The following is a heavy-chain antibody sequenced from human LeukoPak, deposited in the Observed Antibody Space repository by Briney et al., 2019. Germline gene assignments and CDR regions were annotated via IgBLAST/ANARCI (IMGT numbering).Heavy chain of an antibody. CDR2: IVVGSGNT. CDR1: GFTFTSSA. CDR3: AAGIRSGWVPPAIDY. D-gene: IGHD6-19*01. J-gene: IGHJ4*02. Sequence: ASVKVSCKASGFTFTSSAMQWVRQARGQRLEWIGWIVVGSGNTNYAQKFQERVTTTRDMSTSTAYMELSSLRSEDTAVYYCAAGIRSGWVPPAIDYWGQGTLVTVSS. V-gene: IGHV1-58*02.